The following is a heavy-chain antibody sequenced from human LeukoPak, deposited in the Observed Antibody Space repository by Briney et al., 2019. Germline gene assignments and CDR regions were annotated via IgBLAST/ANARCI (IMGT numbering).Heavy chain of an antibody. CDR2: ISYDGSNK. J-gene: IGHJ4*02. CDR3: ARDSAAYMYGFVGF. D-gene: IGHD3-10*01. CDR1: GFTFSSYA. Sequence: AGGSLRLSCAASGFTFSSYAMHWVRQAPGKGLEWVAVISYDGSNKYYADSVKGRFTISRDNSKNTLYLQMNSLRAEDTAVYYCARDSAAYMYGFVGFWGQGTLVTVSS. V-gene: IGHV3-30-3*01.